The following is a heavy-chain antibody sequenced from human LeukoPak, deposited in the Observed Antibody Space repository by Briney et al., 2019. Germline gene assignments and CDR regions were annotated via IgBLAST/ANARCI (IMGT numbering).Heavy chain of an antibody. CDR3: AKAPTQGPTYGSGAPQV. J-gene: IGHJ4*02. V-gene: IGHV3-30*18. CDR1: GFTFSSYG. Sequence: PGRSLRLSCAASGFTFSSYGMHWVRQAPGKGLEWVAVISYDGSNKYYADSVKGRFTISRDNSKNTLYLQMNSLRAEDTAVYYCAKAPTQGPTYGSGAPQVWGQGTLVTVSS. D-gene: IGHD3-10*01. CDR2: ISYDGSNK.